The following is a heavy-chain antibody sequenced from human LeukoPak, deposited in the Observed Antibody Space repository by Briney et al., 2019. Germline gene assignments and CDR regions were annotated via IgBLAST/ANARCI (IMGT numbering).Heavy chain of an antibody. J-gene: IGHJ6*03. CDR1: GGSISSYY. CDR2: IYYSGST. CDR3: ARLGCGGGSCYSARGGHYYYYMDV. V-gene: IGHV4-59*08. Sequence: SETLSLTRTVSGGSISSYYWGWIRQPPGKGLGWIGYIYYSGSTNYNPSLKSRVTISLDTSKNQFSLKLSSVTAAGTAVYYCARLGCGGGSCYSARGGHYYYYMDVWGKGTTVTVSS. D-gene: IGHD2-15*01.